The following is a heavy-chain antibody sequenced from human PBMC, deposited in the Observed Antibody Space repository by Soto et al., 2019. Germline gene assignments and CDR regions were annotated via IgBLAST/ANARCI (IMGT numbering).Heavy chain of an antibody. Sequence: PGGSLRLSCAASGFTFSSYSTNWVRQAPGKGLEWVSSISSSSSYIYYADSVKGRFTISRDNAKNSLYLQMNSLRAEDTAVYYCARGCQGSSCQFRGWFDPWGQGTLVTVSS. V-gene: IGHV3-21*01. J-gene: IGHJ5*02. D-gene: IGHD2-2*01. CDR2: ISSSSSYI. CDR3: ARGCQGSSCQFRGWFDP. CDR1: GFTFSSYS.